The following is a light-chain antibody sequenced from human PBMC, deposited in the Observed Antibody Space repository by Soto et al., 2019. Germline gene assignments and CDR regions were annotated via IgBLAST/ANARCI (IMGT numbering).Light chain of an antibody. CDR3: SSFTTSSTLVV. CDR1: SSDVGGYTH. V-gene: IGLV2-14*01. J-gene: IGLJ2*01. Sequence: QSALTQPASVSGSPGQSITISCTGTSSDVGGYTHVSWYQQHPGKAPKLMIFDVSRRPSGVSNRFSGSKSGNTASLTISGLQTEDEADYYCSSFTTSSTLVVFGGGTKLTVL. CDR2: DVS.